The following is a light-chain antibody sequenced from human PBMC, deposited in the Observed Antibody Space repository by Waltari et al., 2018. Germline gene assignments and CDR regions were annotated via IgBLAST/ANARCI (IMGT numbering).Light chain of an antibody. J-gene: IGLJ1*01. CDR2: DNN. Sequence: QSVLTQPPSVSAAPGQQVTISCSGSSSNIGNNYVSWYQQLPGTAPKLLIYDNNKRPSGIPDRFSGSKSGTSATLGITGLQTGDEADYYCGAWDSSLSVYVFGTGTKVTV. CDR1: SSNIGNNY. V-gene: IGLV1-51*01. CDR3: GAWDSSLSVYV.